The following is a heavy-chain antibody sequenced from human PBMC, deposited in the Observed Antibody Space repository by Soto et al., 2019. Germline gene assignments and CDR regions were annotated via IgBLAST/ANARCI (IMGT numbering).Heavy chain of an antibody. Sequence: QVQLVQSGAEVKKPGASVKVSCKASGYTFTSYDINWVRQATGQGLEWMGWMNPNSGNTGYAQKFQGRVTMTRNTSISTAYMELSSLRSEDPAVYYCARGVYLWAGSSSSGTDYWGQGTLVTVSS. J-gene: IGHJ4*02. D-gene: IGHD6-6*01. V-gene: IGHV1-8*01. CDR2: MNPNSGNT. CDR1: GYTFTSYD. CDR3: ARGVYLWAGSSSSGTDY.